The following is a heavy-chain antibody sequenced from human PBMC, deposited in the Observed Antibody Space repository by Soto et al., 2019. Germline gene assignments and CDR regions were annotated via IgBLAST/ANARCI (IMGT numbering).Heavy chain of an antibody. CDR1: GGSFSGYY. CDR2: INHSGST. D-gene: IGHD3-10*01. Sequence: TSETLSLTCAVYGGSFSGYYWSWIRQPPGKGLEWIGEINHSGSTNYNPSLKSRVTISVDTSKNQFSLKLSSVTAADTAVYYCASRSSLYYYGSGSYTDYYYMDVWGKGTTGTVSS. J-gene: IGHJ6*03. V-gene: IGHV4-34*01. CDR3: ASRSSLYYYGSGSYTDYYYMDV.